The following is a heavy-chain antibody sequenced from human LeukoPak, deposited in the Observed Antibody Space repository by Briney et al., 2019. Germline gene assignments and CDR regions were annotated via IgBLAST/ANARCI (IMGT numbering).Heavy chain of an antibody. CDR3: TRVDIGNYGDFDY. CDR2: IRNKANSYST. V-gene: IGHV3-72*01. J-gene: IGHJ4*02. CDR1: GFTFSDHF. D-gene: IGHD2-2*03. Sequence: GGSLRISCATSGFTFSDHFMDWVRQAPGRGLEWLGRIRNKANSYSTAYAASLKGRFTISRDDSKNSVFLQMNSLKAEDTAVYYCTRVDIGNYGDFDYWGQGVQVTVSS.